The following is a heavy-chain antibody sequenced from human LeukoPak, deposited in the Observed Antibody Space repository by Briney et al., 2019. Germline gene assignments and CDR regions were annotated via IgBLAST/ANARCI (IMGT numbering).Heavy chain of an antibody. Sequence: PGGSLRLSCAASGFIFKKYWMNWVRQVPGKGLEWVSSISASGGSTYYADSVKGRFTISRDNSKNTLYLQMNSLRAEDTAVYYCAKEREQSVLVIAHPFDYWGQGTLVTVSS. D-gene: IGHD2-21*01. V-gene: IGHV3-23*01. CDR3: AKEREQSVLVIAHPFDY. CDR2: ISASGGST. J-gene: IGHJ4*02. CDR1: GFIFKKYW.